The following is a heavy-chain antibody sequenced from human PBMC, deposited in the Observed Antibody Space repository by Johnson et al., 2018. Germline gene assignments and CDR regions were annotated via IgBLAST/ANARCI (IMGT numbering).Heavy chain of an antibody. V-gene: IGHV3-11*05. CDR3: AKDRPDRYSSGGKCFQH. Sequence: QVQLVESGGGLVKPGGSLRLSCAASGFTFSDYYMSWIRQAPGKGLEWVSYISSSSSYIYYADSVKGRFTISRDNAKNSLYLQMNSLRAEDTAVDYCAKDRPDRYSSGGKCFQHWGQCTLVTVSS. D-gene: IGHD6-19*01. J-gene: IGHJ1*01. CDR2: ISSSSSYI. CDR1: GFTFSDYY.